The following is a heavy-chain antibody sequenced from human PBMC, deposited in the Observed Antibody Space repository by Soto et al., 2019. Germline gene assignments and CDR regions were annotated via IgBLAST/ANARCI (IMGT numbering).Heavy chain of an antibody. D-gene: IGHD3-22*01. Sequence: ASVKVSCKASGGTFSSYAISWVRQAPGQGLEWMGGIIPIFGTANYAQKFQGRVTITADESTSTAYMELSSLRSEDTAVYYSASNYDSSGYYYVRQYFQHWGQGPLVTVSS. CDR2: IIPIFGTA. CDR1: GGTFSSYA. CDR3: ASNYDSSGYYYVRQYFQH. J-gene: IGHJ1*01. V-gene: IGHV1-69*13.